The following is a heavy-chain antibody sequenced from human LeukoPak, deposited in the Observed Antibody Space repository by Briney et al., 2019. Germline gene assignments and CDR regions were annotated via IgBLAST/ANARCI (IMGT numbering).Heavy chain of an antibody. Sequence: AGGSLRLSCAASGFTFSSYAMSWVRQAPGKGLEWVSAISGSGGSTYYADSVEGRFTISRDNSKNTLYLQMNSLRAEDTAVYYCAKTRRQWLALKYFDYWGQGTLVTVSS. V-gene: IGHV3-23*01. J-gene: IGHJ4*02. CDR2: ISGSGGST. CDR1: GFTFSSYA. CDR3: AKTRRQWLALKYFDY. D-gene: IGHD6-19*01.